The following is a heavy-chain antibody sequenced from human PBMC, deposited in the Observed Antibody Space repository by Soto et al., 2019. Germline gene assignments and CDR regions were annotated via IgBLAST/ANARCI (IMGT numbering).Heavy chain of an antibody. V-gene: IGHV4-39*01. CDR1: GGSISSSSYY. Sequence: SETLSLTCTVSGGSISSSSYYWGWIRQPPGKGLEWIGSIYYSGSTYYNPSLKSRVTISVDTSKNQFSLKLSSVTAADTAVYYCARRGHRYGPYFDYWGQGTLVTVSS. CDR2: IYYSGST. CDR3: ARRGHRYGPYFDY. J-gene: IGHJ4*02. D-gene: IGHD5-18*01.